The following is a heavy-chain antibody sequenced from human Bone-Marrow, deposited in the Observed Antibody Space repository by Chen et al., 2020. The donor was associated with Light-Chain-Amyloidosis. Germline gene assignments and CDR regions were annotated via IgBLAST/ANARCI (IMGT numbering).Heavy chain of an antibody. CDR2: IYPDDSDA. J-gene: IGHJ4*02. Sequence: SCKGSGYTFPNYWIGWVRQMPGKGLEWMGVIYPDDSDARYSPSFEGQVTISADKSITTAYLQWRSLKASDTAMYYCARRRDGYNFDYWGQGTLVTGSS. V-gene: IGHV5-51*01. CDR1: GYTFPNYW. CDR3: ARRRDGYNFDY. D-gene: IGHD5-12*01.